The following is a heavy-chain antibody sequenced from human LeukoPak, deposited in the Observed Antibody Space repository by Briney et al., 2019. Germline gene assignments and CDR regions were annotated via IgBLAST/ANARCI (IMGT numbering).Heavy chain of an antibody. CDR3: ARANYYYDSSGYYRPSGDYFDY. Sequence: GGSLRLSCAASGFTFSTFSSYSMNWVRQAPGKGLEWVLSISSSSSYIYYADSVKGRFTISRDNAKNSLYLQMNSLRAEDTAVYYCARANYYYDSSGYYRPSGDYFDYWGQGTLVTVSS. V-gene: IGHV3-21*01. CDR2: ISSSSSYI. J-gene: IGHJ4*02. CDR1: GFTFSTFSSYS. D-gene: IGHD3-22*01.